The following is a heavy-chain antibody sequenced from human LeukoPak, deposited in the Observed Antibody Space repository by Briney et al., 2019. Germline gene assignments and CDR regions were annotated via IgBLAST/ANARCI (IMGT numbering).Heavy chain of an antibody. D-gene: IGHD3-10*01. V-gene: IGHV1-69*13. Sequence: ASVKVSCKASGYTFTSYGISWVRQAPGQGLEWMGGIIPIFGTANYAQKFQGRVTITADESTSTAYMELSSLRSEDTAVYHCGVTQNFYYYYGMDVWGQGTTVTVSS. CDR3: GVTQNFYYYYGMDV. J-gene: IGHJ6*02. CDR2: IIPIFGTA. CDR1: GYTFTSYG.